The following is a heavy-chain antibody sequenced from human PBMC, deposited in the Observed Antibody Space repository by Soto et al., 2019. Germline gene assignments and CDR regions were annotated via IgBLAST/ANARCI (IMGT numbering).Heavy chain of an antibody. J-gene: IGHJ6*03. CDR1: GFTFRGYS. V-gene: IGHV3-48*02. D-gene: IGHD3-10*01. CDR3: ARVRGSGLSYYYMDV. CDR2: ITTSSST. Sequence: SLRLSCGASGFTFRGYSMNWVRQAPGKGLEWISYITTSSSTYYADSVKGRFTISRDNAKDSLYLQMNSLRDDDTAVYHCARVRGSGLSYYYMDVWGKGTTVTVSS.